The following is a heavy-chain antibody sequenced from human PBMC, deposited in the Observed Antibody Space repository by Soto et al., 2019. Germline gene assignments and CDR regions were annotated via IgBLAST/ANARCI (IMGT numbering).Heavy chain of an antibody. CDR3: ARRPRGRGEAHFWYYYGMDV. J-gene: IGHJ6*02. V-gene: IGHV5-10-1*01. Sequence: GESLKISCKGSGYSFTSYWISWVCQMPGKGLEWMGRIDPSDSYTNYSPSFQGHVTISADKSISTAYLQWSSLKASDTAMYYCARRPRGRGEAHFWYYYGMDVWGQGTTVTVSS. CDR1: GYSFTSYW. D-gene: IGHD3-3*01. CDR2: IDPSDSYT.